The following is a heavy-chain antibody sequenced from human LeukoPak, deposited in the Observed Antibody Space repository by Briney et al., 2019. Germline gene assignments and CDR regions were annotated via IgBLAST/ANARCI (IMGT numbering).Heavy chain of an antibody. V-gene: IGHV4-34*01. CDR3: ARESSGWYLIDY. Sequence: PSETLSLTCAVYGGSFSGYYWSWIRQPPGKGLEWIGEINHSGSTNYNPSLKSRVTISVDTSKNQFSLKLSSVTAADTAVYYCARESSGWYLIDYWGQGTLVTVSS. CDR1: GGSFSGYY. J-gene: IGHJ4*02. D-gene: IGHD6-19*01. CDR2: INHSGST.